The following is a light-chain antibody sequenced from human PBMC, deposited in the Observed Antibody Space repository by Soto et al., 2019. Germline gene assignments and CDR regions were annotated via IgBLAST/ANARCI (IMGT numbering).Light chain of an antibody. CDR1: QSVGSL. J-gene: IGKJ5*01. CDR2: DAS. CDR3: QQRSNWPIT. Sequence: EIVLTQSPATLSLSPGEGATLSCRASQSVGSLLAWYQQKPGQAPRLVIYDASNRATGIPARFSGSGSRTVFALTISSLEPEDFAVYYCQQRSNWPITFGQGTRLEIK. V-gene: IGKV3-11*01.